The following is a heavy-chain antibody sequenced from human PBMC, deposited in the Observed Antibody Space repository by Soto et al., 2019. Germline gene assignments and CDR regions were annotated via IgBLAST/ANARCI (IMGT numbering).Heavy chain of an antibody. CDR2: ISYDGSNK. J-gene: IGHJ6*02. Sequence: PGGSLRLSCAASGFTFSSYAMHWVRQAPGKGLEWVAVISYDGSNKYYADSVKGRFTISRDNSKNTLYLQMNSLRAEDTAVYNCARAERYGRWLPALNMDVWGQGTTVTVSS. V-gene: IGHV3-30-3*01. CDR1: GFTFSSYA. D-gene: IGHD1-1*01. CDR3: ARAERYGRWLPALNMDV.